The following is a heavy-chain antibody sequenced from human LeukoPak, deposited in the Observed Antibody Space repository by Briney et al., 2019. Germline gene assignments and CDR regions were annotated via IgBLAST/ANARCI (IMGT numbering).Heavy chain of an antibody. D-gene: IGHD3-22*01. CDR1: GFTFDDYA. Sequence: GGSLRLSCAASGFTFDDYAMPWVRQAPGKGLEWVSGISWNSGSIGYADSVKGRFTISRDNAKNSLYLQMNSLRAEDTALYYCAKDIVDYYDSSGYLSPYYFDYWGQGTLVTVSS. J-gene: IGHJ4*02. V-gene: IGHV3-9*01. CDR3: AKDIVDYYDSSGYLSPYYFDY. CDR2: ISWNSGSI.